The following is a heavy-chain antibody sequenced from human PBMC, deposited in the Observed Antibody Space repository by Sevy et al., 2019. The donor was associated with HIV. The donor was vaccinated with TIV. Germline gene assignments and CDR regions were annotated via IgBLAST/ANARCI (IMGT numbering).Heavy chain of an antibody. CDR3: ARLRSCGGDCYYFDY. D-gene: IGHD2-21*02. CDR2: INPSGGST. V-gene: IGHV1-46*01. CDR1: GYSFTSYE. J-gene: IGHJ4*02. Sequence: ASVKVSCKASGYSFTSYEMEWVRQAPGQGLEWMGIINPSGGSTGYAQSFRGRVILTRDTSTDTVYMELNSLRSEDTAVYYCARLRSCGGDCYYFDYWGQGTLVTVSS.